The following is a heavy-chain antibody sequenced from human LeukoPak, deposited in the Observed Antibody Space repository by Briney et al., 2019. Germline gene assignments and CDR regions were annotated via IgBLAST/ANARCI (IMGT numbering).Heavy chain of an antibody. D-gene: IGHD2-21*02. J-gene: IGHJ4*02. CDR1: GGTFSSYA. CDR3: ARDASPQRWTNPRQEGGDRQYCFGY. V-gene: IGHV1-69*01. Sequence: GASVKVSCKASGGTFSSYAISWVRQAPGQGLEWMGGIIPIFGTANYAQKFQGRVTITADESTSTAYMELSSLRSEDTAVYYCARDASPQRWTNPRQEGGDRQYCFGYWGQGALVTVSS. CDR2: IIPIFGTA.